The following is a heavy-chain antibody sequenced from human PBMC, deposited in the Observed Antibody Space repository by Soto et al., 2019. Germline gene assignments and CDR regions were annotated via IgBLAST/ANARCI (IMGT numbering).Heavy chain of an antibody. J-gene: IGHJ4*02. CDR2: ISGSSSYI. D-gene: IGHD3-9*01. Sequence: EVQLVESGGGLVKPGGSLRLSCAASGFTFSRYSMNWVRQAPGKGLEWVSSISGSSSYIYYADSVKGRFTISRDNAKNSLYLQMNSLRAEDTAVYYCARSYDILTGSSGFDYWCQGTLVTVSS. CDR3: ARSYDILTGSSGFDY. V-gene: IGHV3-21*01. CDR1: GFTFSRYS.